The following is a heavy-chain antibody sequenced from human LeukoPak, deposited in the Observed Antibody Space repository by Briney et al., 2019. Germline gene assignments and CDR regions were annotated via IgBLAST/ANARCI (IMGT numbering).Heavy chain of an antibody. J-gene: IGHJ4*02. CDR2: INPGGSSI. D-gene: IGHD3-16*02. CDR3: QGSRLDYDYIWGSYRYTTKRDYFDY. V-gene: IGHV3-74*01. Sequence: GGSLRLSCAASGFTFSSYWMHWVRQVPGKGLVWVARINPGGSSITYADSVKGRFTISRDNAKNTLYLQMDSLRAEDTAVYYCQGSRLDYDYIWGSYRYTTKRDYFDYWGQGTLVTVSS. CDR1: GFTFSSYW.